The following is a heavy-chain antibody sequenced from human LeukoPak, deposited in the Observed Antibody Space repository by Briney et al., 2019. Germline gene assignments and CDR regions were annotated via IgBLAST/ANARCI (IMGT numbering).Heavy chain of an antibody. J-gene: IGHJ3*02. V-gene: IGHV3-48*03. Sequence: PGGSVRLSCAASGFTFSSYEMNWVRQAPGKGLEWVSYITSSGITIYYADSVKGRFTISRDNAKNSLYLQMNSPRAEDTAVYYCARETNGGTYYNAFDIWGQGTMVTVSS. CDR3: ARETNGGTYYNAFDI. CDR2: ITSSGITI. CDR1: GFTFSSYE. D-gene: IGHD1-26*01.